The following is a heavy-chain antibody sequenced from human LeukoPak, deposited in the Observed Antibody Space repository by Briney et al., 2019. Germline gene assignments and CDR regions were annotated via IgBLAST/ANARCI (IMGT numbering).Heavy chain of an antibody. D-gene: IGHD2-2*01. V-gene: IGHV4-39*01. CDR2: IYYSGST. J-gene: IGHJ1*01. Sequence: SEXXXXXCTVSGGSISSSSNYWGWIRQPPGKGLEWLGSIYYSGSTYYNPSLKSRVTISVDTSKKQFSLKQRYVTAADTAVYYCARHGGYCSSTSCFEYFHHWGQGTLVTVPS. CDR1: GGSISSSSNY. CDR3: ARHGGYCSSTSCFEYFHH.